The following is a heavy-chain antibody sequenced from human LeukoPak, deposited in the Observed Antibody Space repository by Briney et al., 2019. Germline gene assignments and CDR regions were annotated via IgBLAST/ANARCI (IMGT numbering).Heavy chain of an antibody. CDR1: GFTFSSYA. J-gene: IGHJ6*02. Sequence: GGSLRLPCAASGFTFSSYAMHWVRQAPGKGLEWVAVISYDGSNKYYADSVKGRFTISRDNSKNTLYLQMNSLRAEDTAVYYCARENHYYGSGSSYYYYGMDVWGQGTTVIVSS. CDR3: ARENHYYGSGSSYYYYGMDV. V-gene: IGHV3-30-3*01. D-gene: IGHD3-10*01. CDR2: ISYDGSNK.